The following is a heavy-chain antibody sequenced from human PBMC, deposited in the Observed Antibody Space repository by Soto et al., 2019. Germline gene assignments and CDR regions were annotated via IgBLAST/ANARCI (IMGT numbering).Heavy chain of an antibody. CDR2: ISYDGSNK. CDR1: GFTFSSYA. CDR3: ASGYCSGGSCYSRTDY. Sequence: LRLSCAASGFTFSSYAMHWVRQAPGKGLEWVAVISYDGSNKYYADSVKGRFTISRDNSKNTLYLQMNSLRAEDTAVYYCASGYCSGGSCYSRTDYWGQGTLVTVSS. D-gene: IGHD2-15*01. J-gene: IGHJ4*02. V-gene: IGHV3-30-3*01.